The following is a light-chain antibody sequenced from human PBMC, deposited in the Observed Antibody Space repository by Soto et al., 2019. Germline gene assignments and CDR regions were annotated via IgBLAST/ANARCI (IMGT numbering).Light chain of an antibody. V-gene: IGLV1-44*01. CDR3: AAWDDSLNGYV. CDR2: SNN. CDR1: SSNIGSSA. J-gene: IGLJ1*01. Sequence: VLTQPPSASGTPGQRVTISCSGSSSNIGSSAVNWFQQLPGTAHKLLIYSNNQRPSGVPDRFSVSKSGSSASPAISGPQSEDEADYSCAAWDDSLNGYVFGTGAKVTV.